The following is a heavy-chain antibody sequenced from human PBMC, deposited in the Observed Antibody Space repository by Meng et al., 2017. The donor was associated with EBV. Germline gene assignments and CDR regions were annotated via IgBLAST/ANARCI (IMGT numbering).Heavy chain of an antibody. Sequence: QGQLGQSGAGGKKPGASVKVACKASGYTFTGYYMHWVRQAPGQGLEWMGRINPNSGGTNYAQKFQGRVTMTRDTSISTAYMELNRLRSDDTAVYYCARVGIAVAGTGDYWGQGTLVTVSS. V-gene: IGHV1-2*06. J-gene: IGHJ4*02. CDR1: GYTFTGYY. D-gene: IGHD6-19*01. CDR2: INPNSGGT. CDR3: ARVGIAVAGTGDY.